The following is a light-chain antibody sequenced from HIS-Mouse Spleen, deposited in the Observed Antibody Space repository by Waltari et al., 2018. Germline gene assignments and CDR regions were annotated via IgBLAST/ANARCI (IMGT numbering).Light chain of an antibody. CDR3: QSADSSGTYWV. V-gene: IGLV3-25*03. J-gene: IGLJ3*02. CDR1: ALPKQY. CDR2: KDS. Sequence: SYELTQPPSVSVSPGQTARITCSGDALPKQYAYWYQQKPGQAPVLVIYKDSERPSGCPERFSGSSSGTTVTLTISGVQAEDEADYYCQSADSSGTYWVFGGGTKLTVL.